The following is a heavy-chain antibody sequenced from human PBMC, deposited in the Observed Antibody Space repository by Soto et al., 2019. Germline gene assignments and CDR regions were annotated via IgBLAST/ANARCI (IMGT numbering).Heavy chain of an antibody. CDR2: FIPIFGTS. J-gene: IGHJ6*02. V-gene: IGHV1-69*01. CDR3: ARGEGYYDSSGLEYCHGMDV. CDR1: GGTFRSHA. D-gene: IGHD3-22*01. Sequence: QVQLEQSGAEVKKPGSSVKVSCKASGGTFRSHAIAWVRQAPGQGLEWMGDFIPIFGTSNYAQKFQGRISITADESRTTAYMELSTVTDEDTATYYCARGEGYYDSSGLEYCHGMDVWGQGTTLTVSS.